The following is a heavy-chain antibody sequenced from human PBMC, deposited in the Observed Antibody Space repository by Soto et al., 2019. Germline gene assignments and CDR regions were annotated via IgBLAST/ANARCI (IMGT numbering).Heavy chain of an antibody. CDR2: IRSKAYGGTT. D-gene: IGHD6-13*01. CDR3: TRDIPSWYRTFYYYYYMDV. V-gene: IGHV3-49*03. CDR1: GFTFGDYA. Sequence: GGSLRLSCTASGFTFGDYAMSWFRQAPGKGLEWVGFIRSKAYGGTTEYAASVKGRFTISRDDSKSIAYLQMNSLKTEDTAVYYCTRDIPSWYRTFYYYYYMDVWGKGTTVTVSS. J-gene: IGHJ6*03.